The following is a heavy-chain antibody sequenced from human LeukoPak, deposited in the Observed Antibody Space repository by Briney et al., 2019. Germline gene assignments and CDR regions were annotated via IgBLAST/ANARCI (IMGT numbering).Heavy chain of an antibody. CDR1: GFTFSSYG. J-gene: IGHJ1*01. D-gene: IGHD3-10*01. Sequence: GRSLRLSCAASGFTFSSYGMHWVRQAPGKGLEWVAVIWYDGSNKYYADSVKGRFTISRDNSKNTLYLQMNSLRAEDTAVYYCATMVRGAPLGSQHWARAPWSPSPQ. CDR2: IWYDGSNK. CDR3: ATMVRGAPLGSQH. V-gene: IGHV3-33*01.